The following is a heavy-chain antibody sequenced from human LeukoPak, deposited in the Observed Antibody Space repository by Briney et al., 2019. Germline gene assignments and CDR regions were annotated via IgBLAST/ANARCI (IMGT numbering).Heavy chain of an antibody. CDR2: IYSGGST. Sequence: PGGSLRLSCAASGFTVSSNYMSWVREAPGKGLEWVSVIYSGGSTYYADSVKGRFTISRDNSKNTLYLQMNSLRAEDTAVYYCARDSSSWYVRDDAFDIWGQGTMVTVSS. CDR1: GFTVSSNY. D-gene: IGHD6-13*01. CDR3: ARDSSSWYVRDDAFDI. J-gene: IGHJ3*02. V-gene: IGHV3-53*01.